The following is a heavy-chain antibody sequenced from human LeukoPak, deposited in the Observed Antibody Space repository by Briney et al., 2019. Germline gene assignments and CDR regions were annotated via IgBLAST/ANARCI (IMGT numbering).Heavy chain of an antibody. CDR2: IGFDGSEI. J-gene: IGHJ4*02. V-gene: IGHV3-30*02. Sequence: GESLRLSCAASGFSFSTYGMHWVRQAPGKGLEWVAFIGFDGSEIRYADSVKGRFTISGDNSKNTLYLQMSGLRGEDTAVYYCAKRGKDGPGYYSYFDYWGQGTLVTVSS. CDR3: AKRGKDGPGYYSYFDY. D-gene: IGHD3-22*01. CDR1: GFSFSTYG.